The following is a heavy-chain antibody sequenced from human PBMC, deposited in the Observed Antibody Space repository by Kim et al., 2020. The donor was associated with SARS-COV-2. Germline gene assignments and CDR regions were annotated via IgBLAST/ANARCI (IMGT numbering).Heavy chain of an antibody. Sequence: LKSRVTISVDTSKNQFSLKLSSVTAADTAVYYCARAEVDAVPQGANWGFDYWGQGTLVTVSS. D-gene: IGHD7-27*01. J-gene: IGHJ4*02. CDR3: ARAEVDAVPQGANWGFDY. V-gene: IGHV4-59*01.